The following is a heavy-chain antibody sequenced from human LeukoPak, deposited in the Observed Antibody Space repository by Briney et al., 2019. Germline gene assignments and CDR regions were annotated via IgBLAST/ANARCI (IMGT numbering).Heavy chain of an antibody. J-gene: IGHJ4*02. CDR2: IIPIFGTA. Sequence: GSSVKVSCKASGGTFSSYAISWVRQAPGQGLEWMGGIIPIFGTANYAQKFQGRVTITTDESTSTAYMELSSLRSEDTAVYYCARAGNGGNDFWSGGRRFFDYWGQGTLVTVSS. V-gene: IGHV1-69*05. CDR3: ARAGNGGNDFWSGGRRFFDY. CDR1: GGTFSSYA. D-gene: IGHD3-3*01.